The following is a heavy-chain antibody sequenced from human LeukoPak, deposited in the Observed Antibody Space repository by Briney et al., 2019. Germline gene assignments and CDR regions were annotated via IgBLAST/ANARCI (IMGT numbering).Heavy chain of an antibody. CDR2: IYPGDSDT. V-gene: IGHV5-51*01. Sequence: AESLQISCQGSGYSFTSYWIGWVRQMPGKGLEWMGIIYPGDSDTRYSPSFQGLVTISADKSIGTAYLQWSSLKASDTAMYYCARPHTTGYSSPFDYWGQGTLVTVSS. CDR1: GYSFTSYW. CDR3: ARPHTTGYSSPFDY. J-gene: IGHJ4*02. D-gene: IGHD6-13*01.